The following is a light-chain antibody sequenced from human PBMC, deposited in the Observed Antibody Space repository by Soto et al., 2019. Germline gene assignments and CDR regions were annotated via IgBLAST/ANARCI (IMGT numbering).Light chain of an antibody. CDR2: ETS. V-gene: IGKV3-20*01. CDR3: QQYSISYT. CDR1: QSVSSNY. J-gene: IGKJ2*01. Sequence: EIVLTHSPGTLSLSPWERASLSCRASQSVSSNYLAWYQQKPGQAPRLLIYETSSRATGIPDRFSGSGSGTDFTLTISRLEPEDFAVYYCQQYSISYTFGQGTKV.